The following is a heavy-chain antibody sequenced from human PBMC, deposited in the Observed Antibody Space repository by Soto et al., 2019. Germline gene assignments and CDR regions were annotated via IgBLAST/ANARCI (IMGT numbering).Heavy chain of an antibody. V-gene: IGHV1-46*01. Sequence: QVQLVQSGAEVKKPGASVKISCKASGYTFTSYYMHWVRQAPGQGLEWMGIINPSGGSTNYAQKLQGRVAMTGDTSTSTDYMELNSLRYEDTAVYYCARPPYPVCINAVCYALDYWGQGTLVTVSS. CDR2: INPSGGST. CDR3: ARPPYPVCINAVCYALDY. CDR1: GYTFTSYY. J-gene: IGHJ4*02. D-gene: IGHD2-8*01.